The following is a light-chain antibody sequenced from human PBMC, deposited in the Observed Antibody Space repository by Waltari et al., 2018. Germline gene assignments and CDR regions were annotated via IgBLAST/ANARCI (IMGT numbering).Light chain of an antibody. V-gene: IGLV2-23*02. Sequence: QSALPQPASVSGTPGPSITISCTGTTSDVWAYDLVSWYQQHPGEAPKLLICEVFKRPSDIASRCSGSKSGSTASLTISGLQPEDEGDYYCCSYAGRGTYVFGSGTKVTVL. CDR3: CSYAGRGTYV. CDR2: EVF. J-gene: IGLJ1*01. CDR1: TSDVWAYDL.